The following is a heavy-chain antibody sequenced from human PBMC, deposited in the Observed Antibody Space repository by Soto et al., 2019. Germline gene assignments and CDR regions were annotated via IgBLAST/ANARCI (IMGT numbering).Heavy chain of an antibody. CDR1: GFTFSSYG. Sequence: VGSLRLSCAASGFTFSSYGMHWVRQAPGKGLGWVAVISYDGSNKYYADSVKGRFTISRDNSKNTLYLQMNSLRAEDTAVYYCAKVVTIFGVVITGYGMDVWGQGTTVTVS. D-gene: IGHD3-3*01. CDR2: ISYDGSNK. J-gene: IGHJ6*02. V-gene: IGHV3-30*18. CDR3: AKVVTIFGVVITGYGMDV.